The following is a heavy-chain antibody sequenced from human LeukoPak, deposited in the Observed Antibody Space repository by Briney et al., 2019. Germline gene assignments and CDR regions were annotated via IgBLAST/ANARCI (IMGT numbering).Heavy chain of an antibody. V-gene: IGHV3-7*03. CDR3: ARVMWGKLLGSFDI. CDR1: GFTFSNYW. D-gene: IGHD3-16*01. J-gene: IGHJ3*02. CDR2: IKQDESEK. Sequence: GGSLRLSCAASGFTFSNYWMTWVRQAPGKGLEWVTNIKQDESEKNYVDSVKGRFTISRDNAKNSLYLQMNSLRAEDTAMYYCARVMWGKLLGSFDIWGQGTMVSVSS.